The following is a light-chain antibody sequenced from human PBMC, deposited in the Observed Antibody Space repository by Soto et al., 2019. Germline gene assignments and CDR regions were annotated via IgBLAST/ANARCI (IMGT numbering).Light chain of an antibody. V-gene: IGKV3-15*01. CDR3: QHYNNWPIT. J-gene: IGKJ5*01. Sequence: EIVMTQSPATLSVSPGESVTLSCRASQSVASNLAWYQQRPGQAPSLLIYGASTRAPGIPARFSGSGSGTDFTLTISSLQSEDFAVYHCQHYNNWPITFGQGTRL. CDR1: QSVASN. CDR2: GAS.